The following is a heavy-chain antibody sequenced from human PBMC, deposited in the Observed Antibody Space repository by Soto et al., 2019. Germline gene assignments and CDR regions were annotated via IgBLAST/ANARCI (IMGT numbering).Heavy chain of an antibody. D-gene: IGHD2-15*01. CDR2: FYRGGRR. CDR3: AREVVVGATAKFDR. Sequence: EVQMVESGGGLIQPGGSLKLSCAVSGFGVTESETYVSWIRQAPGKGLEWVAAFYRGGRRNYAASVKGRFVISRDKSENSVFVHLNLVRVEDTAVYYCAREVVVGATAKFDRWGQGTMVIVSP. CDR1: GFGVTESETY. J-gene: IGHJ5*02. V-gene: IGHV3-53*03.